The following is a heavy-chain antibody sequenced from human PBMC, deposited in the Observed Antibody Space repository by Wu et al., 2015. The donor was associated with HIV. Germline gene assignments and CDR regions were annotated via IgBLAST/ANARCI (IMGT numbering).Heavy chain of an antibody. CDR3: VRDQQWPAEYYNYYGMDV. Sequence: VQSEAEVKEPGASVKVSCKASGGTFTNFASNWVRQAPGQGLEWMGWISAYDGNTNYAQKLQGRVTMTTDTPTSTAYMELRSLRFDDTAVYYCVRDQQWPAEYYNYYGMDVWGQGTTVTVSS. V-gene: IGHV1-18*01. J-gene: IGHJ6*02. D-gene: IGHD6-19*01. CDR1: GGTFTNFA. CDR2: ISAYDGNT.